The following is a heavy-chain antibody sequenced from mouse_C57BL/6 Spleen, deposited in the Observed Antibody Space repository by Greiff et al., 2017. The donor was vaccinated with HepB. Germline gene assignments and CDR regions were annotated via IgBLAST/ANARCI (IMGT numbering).Heavy chain of an antibody. V-gene: IGHV3-6*01. CDR2: ISYDGSN. Sequence: EVQLQESGPGLVKPSQSLSLTCSVTGYSITSGYYWNWIRQFPGNKLEWMGYISYDGSNNYNPSLKNRISITRDTSKNQFFLKLNSVTTEDTATYYCARAASYYGSSPWYFDVWGTGTTVTVSS. J-gene: IGHJ1*03. CDR3: ARAASYYGSSPWYFDV. D-gene: IGHD1-1*01. CDR1: GYSITSGYY.